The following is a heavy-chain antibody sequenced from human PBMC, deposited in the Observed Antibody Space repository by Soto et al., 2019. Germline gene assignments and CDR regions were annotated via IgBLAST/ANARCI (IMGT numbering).Heavy chain of an antibody. Sequence: SETLSFTCTVSGGSISSSSYYWGWIRQPPGKGLEWIGEINHSGSTNYNPSLKSRVTISVDTSKNQFSLKLSSVTAADTAVYYCASRSIWGAGTLVTVSS. CDR3: ASRSI. V-gene: IGHV4-39*07. CDR2: INHSGST. CDR1: GGSISSSSYY. J-gene: IGHJ4*01.